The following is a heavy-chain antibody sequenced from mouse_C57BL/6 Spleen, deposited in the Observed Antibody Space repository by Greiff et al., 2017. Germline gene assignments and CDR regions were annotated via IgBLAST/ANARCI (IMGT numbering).Heavy chain of an antibody. V-gene: IGHV1-15*01. CDR2: LDPETGGT. J-gene: IGHJ3*01. CDR3: TSSGYYGSSYSWFAY. CDR1: GYTFTDYE. D-gene: IGHD1-1*01. Sequence: VQLQQSGAELVRPGASVTLSCKASGYTFTDYEMPCVKQTPVHGLEWIGALDPETGGTAYNQKFKGKAILTADKSSSTAYMELRSLTSEDSAVYYCTSSGYYGSSYSWFAYWGQGTLVTVSA.